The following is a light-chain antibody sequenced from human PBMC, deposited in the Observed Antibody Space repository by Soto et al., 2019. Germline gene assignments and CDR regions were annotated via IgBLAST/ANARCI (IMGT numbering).Light chain of an antibody. V-gene: IGKV3-20*01. CDR3: HQYGDAPQT. CDR1: QSVSGSY. CDR2: LAS. J-gene: IGKJ2*01. Sequence: ENVLTQSPGTLSLSPGERATLSCRASQSVSGSYLAWYQQKPGQAPRLLIYLASTRANGIPDRFSGSASGTDFTLSISRLEPEDSAVYYCHQYGDAPQTFGKGTKLEI.